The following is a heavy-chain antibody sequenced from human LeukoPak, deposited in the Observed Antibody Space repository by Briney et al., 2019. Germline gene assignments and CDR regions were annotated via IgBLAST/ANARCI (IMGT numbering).Heavy chain of an antibody. V-gene: IGHV1-69*04. Sequence: SVKVSCKASGGTFSSYTISWVRQAPGQGLEWMGRIIPILGIANYAQKFQGRVTITADESTSTAYMELSSLRSEDTAVYYCAGDLQDDSSGYYPYYFDYWGQGTLVTVSS. J-gene: IGHJ4*02. CDR3: AGDLQDDSSGYYPYYFDY. CDR1: GGTFSSYT. D-gene: IGHD3-22*01. CDR2: IIPILGIA.